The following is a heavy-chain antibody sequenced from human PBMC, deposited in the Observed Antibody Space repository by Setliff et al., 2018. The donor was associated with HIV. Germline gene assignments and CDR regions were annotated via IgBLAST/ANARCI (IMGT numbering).Heavy chain of an antibody. CDR2: IYYSGST. CDR3: ARDGVSIVVVPAAIHYYYYMDV. Sequence: SETLSLTCTVSGGSISSSSYYWGWIRQPPGKGLEWIGSIYYSGSTYYNPSLKSRVTISVDTSKNQFSLKLSSVTAADTAAYYCARDGVSIVVVPAAIHYYYYMDVWGKGTTVTVSS. J-gene: IGHJ6*03. D-gene: IGHD2-2*02. CDR1: GGSISSSSYY. V-gene: IGHV4-39*07.